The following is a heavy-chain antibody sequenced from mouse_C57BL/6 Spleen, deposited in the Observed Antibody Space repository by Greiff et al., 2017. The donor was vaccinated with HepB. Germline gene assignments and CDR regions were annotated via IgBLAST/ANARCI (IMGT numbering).Heavy chain of an antibody. V-gene: IGHV3-6*01. CDR2: ISYDGSN. D-gene: IGHD1-1*01. CDR1: GYSITSGYY. CDR3: ARDRSTVVALYWYFDV. J-gene: IGHJ1*03. Sequence: EVKLQESGPGLVKPSQSLSLTCSVTGYSITSGYYWNWIRQFPGNKLEWMGYISYDGSNNYNPSLKNRISITRDTSKNQFFLKLNSVTTEDTATYYCARDRSTVVALYWYFDVWGTGTTVTVSS.